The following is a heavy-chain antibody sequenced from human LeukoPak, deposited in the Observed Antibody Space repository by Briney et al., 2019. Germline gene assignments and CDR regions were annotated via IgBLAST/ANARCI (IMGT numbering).Heavy chain of an antibody. J-gene: IGHJ4*02. CDR1: GFTFSSFS. Sequence: GGSLRLSCAASGFTFSSFSLNWVRQAPGKGLEWISYITSSSSSTYYADSVKGRFTISRDNAKNSLYLQMNSLRAEDTAVYYCARVIGSYGDSAYWGQGTLVTVSS. CDR3: ARVIGSYGDSAY. CDR2: ITSSSSST. D-gene: IGHD4-17*01. V-gene: IGHV3-48*04.